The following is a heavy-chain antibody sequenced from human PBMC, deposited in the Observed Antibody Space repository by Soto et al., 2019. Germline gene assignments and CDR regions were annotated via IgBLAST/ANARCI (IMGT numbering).Heavy chain of an antibody. D-gene: IGHD1-1*01. J-gene: IGHJ4*02. V-gene: IGHV4-30-4*01. CDR1: GGSISSGDYS. CDR3: ARGMEIATIGY. Sequence: NLSITRTVSGGSISSGDYSWGWIRQPPGKGLEWIGYIYYSGSTYYNPSLKSRVTISVDTSKNEFSLKLSSVTAADTAVYYCARGMEIATIGYWGQGTLVTVS. CDR2: IYYSGST.